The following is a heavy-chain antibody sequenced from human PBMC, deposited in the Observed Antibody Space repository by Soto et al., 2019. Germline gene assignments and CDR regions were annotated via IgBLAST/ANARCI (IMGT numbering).Heavy chain of an antibody. J-gene: IGHJ6*02. Sequence: SQTLSLTCAISGDSVSSNSAAWNWIRQSPSRDLEWLGRTYYRSKWYNDYAVSVKSRITINPDTSKNQFSLQLNSVTPEDTAVYYCARDISDKYISSSGSNNIHYYYYYGMDVWGQGTTVTVSS. D-gene: IGHD6-6*01. CDR1: GDSVSSNSAA. V-gene: IGHV6-1*01. CDR2: TYYRSKWYN. CDR3: ARDISDKYISSSGSNNIHYYYYYGMDV.